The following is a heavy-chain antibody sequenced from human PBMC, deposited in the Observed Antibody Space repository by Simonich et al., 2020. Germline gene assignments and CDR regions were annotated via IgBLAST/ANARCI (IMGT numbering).Heavy chain of an antibody. J-gene: IGHJ4*02. Sequence: EVQLLESGGGLVQPGGSLRLSCAASGFTFSSYAMSWVRQAPGKGLELVSDMGGSGGSTDYADSVKGRFTISRDNSKNTLYLQMNSLRAEDTAVYYCATYYFDYCGQGTLVTVSS. CDR2: MGGSGGST. CDR1: GFTFSSYA. CDR3: ATYYFDY. V-gene: IGHV3-23*01.